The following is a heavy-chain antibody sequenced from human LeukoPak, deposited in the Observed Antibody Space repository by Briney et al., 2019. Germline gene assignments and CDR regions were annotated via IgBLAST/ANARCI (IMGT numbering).Heavy chain of an antibody. J-gene: IGHJ4*02. CDR2: ISVYSGDT. Sequence: GGSLRLSCEASGFTFSSFAMSWVRQAPGKGLEWVSVISVYSGDTYYADSVKGRFTISRDNSKNTLYLQMNSLRADDTAIYYCAKVAGYSSRWYLGYWGQGTLVTVSS. CDR1: GFTFSSFA. D-gene: IGHD6-19*01. V-gene: IGHV3-23*01. CDR3: AKVAGYSSRWYLGY.